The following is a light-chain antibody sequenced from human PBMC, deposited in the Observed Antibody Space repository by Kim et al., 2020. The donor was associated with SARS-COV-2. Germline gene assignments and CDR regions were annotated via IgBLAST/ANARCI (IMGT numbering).Light chain of an antibody. J-gene: IGLJ3*02. CDR2: YDS. Sequence: APGKTARITCGGNNIGSKSVHWDQQKPGQAPVLVIYYDSDRPSGIHERFSGSNSGNTATLTISRVEAGDEADYYCQVWDSSSDHRVFGGGTQLTVL. CDR3: QVWDSSSDHRV. CDR1: NIGSKS. V-gene: IGLV3-21*04.